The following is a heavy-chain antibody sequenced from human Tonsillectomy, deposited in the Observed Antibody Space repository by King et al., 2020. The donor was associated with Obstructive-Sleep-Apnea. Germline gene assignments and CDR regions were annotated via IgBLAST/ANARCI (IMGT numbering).Heavy chain of an antibody. V-gene: IGHV4-59*01. J-gene: IGHJ5*02. Sequence: QVQLQESGPRLVKPSETLSLTCSVSGDSLSSYYWSWIRQPPGKGLEWIGNIYYTGSANYNPSLRSRVTMSVDTSNNQFSLKLSSVTAADTAIYSCARVVWNDGSNWFDPWGQGTLVTVSS. CDR1: GDSLSSYY. CDR3: ARVVWNDGSNWFDP. D-gene: IGHD1-1*01. CDR2: IYYTGSA.